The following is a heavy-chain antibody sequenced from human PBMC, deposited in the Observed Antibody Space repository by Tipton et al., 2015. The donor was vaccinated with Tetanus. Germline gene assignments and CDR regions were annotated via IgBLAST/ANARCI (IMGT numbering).Heavy chain of an antibody. CDR3: AREADCRGGSCFSGDFDT. CDR1: GFIFSSYG. J-gene: IGHJ4*02. V-gene: IGHV3-33*01. Sequence: SLRLSCAASGFIFSSYGIHWVRQAPGKGLEWLAVSWYDGTDKYYADSVKGRFTISRDNSKNTLYLQMNSLRAEDTVLYYCAREADCRGGSCFSGDFDTWGQGTQVTVSS. D-gene: IGHD2-15*01. CDR2: SWYDGTDK.